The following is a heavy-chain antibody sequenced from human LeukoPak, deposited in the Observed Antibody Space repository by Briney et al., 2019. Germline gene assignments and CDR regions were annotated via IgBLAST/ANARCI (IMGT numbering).Heavy chain of an antibody. Sequence: ASVKVSCKASGGTFSSYAISWVRQAPGQGLEWMGRIIPIFGTANYAQKFQGRVTITTDESTSTAYMELSSQRSEDTAVYYCARGIRDYYFDYWRQGTLVTVSS. J-gene: IGHJ4*02. V-gene: IGHV1-69*05. CDR3: ARGIRDYYFDY. CDR1: GGTFSSYA. D-gene: IGHD5-18*01. CDR2: IIPIFGTA.